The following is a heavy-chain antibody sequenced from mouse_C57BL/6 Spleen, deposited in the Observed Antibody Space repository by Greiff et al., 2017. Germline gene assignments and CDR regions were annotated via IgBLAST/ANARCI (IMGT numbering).Heavy chain of an antibody. CDR3: ARWGYYGSSLYFDV. CDR1: GYNFPDYY. D-gene: IGHD1-1*01. V-gene: IGHV1-76*01. J-gene: IGHJ1*03. CDR2: LYPGSGNT. Sequence: VQLQHSGAELVRPGASVKLSCKASGYNFPDYYINWVKQRPGQGLEWIARLYPGSGNTYYNEKFKGKATLTAEKSSSTAYMQLSSLTSEDSAVYFCARWGYYGSSLYFDVWGTGTTVTVSS.